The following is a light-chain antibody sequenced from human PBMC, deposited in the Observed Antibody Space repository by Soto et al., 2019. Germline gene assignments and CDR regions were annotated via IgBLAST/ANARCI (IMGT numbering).Light chain of an antibody. CDR3: QQYGSSPTWT. CDR2: RAS. J-gene: IGKJ1*01. Sequence: EIVLTQSPGTLSLSPGDRATLSCRTSQSVSSNYFAWYQQKPGQAPRLLIYRASSRAPGIPDRFSGSGSGTDFTLSIARLEPEDFAVYYCQQYGSSPTWTFGQGTKVAIK. CDR1: QSVSSNY. V-gene: IGKV3-20*01.